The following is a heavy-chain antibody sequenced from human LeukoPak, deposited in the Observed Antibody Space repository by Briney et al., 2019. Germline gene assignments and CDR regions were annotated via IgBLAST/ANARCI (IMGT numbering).Heavy chain of an antibody. D-gene: IGHD3-22*01. CDR2: IYTSGST. CDR3: ARDRSGYYDSSGYFYYYYYMDV. J-gene: IGHJ6*03. V-gene: IGHV4-4*07. Sequence: SETLSLTCTVSGGSISSYYWSWIRQPAGKGLEWIGRIYTSGSTNYNPSLKSRVTISVDTSKNQFSLKLSSVTAADTAVYYCARDRSGYYDSSGYFYYYYYMDVWGKGTTVTISS. CDR1: GGSISSYY.